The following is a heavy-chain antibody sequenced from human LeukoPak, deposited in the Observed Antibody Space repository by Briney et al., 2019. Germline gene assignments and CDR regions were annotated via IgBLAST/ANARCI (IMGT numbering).Heavy chain of an antibody. CDR2: IRYDGSNK. CDR1: GFTFSSYG. Sequence: QPGGSLRLSCAASGFTFSSYGMHWVRQAPGKGLEWVAFIRYDGSNKYYADSVKGRFTISRDSSKNTLYLQMNSLRAEDTAVYYCGNTYYDFWSSYYPLGYWGQGTLVTVSS. D-gene: IGHD3-3*01. V-gene: IGHV3-30*02. CDR3: GNTYYDFWSSYYPLGY. J-gene: IGHJ4*02.